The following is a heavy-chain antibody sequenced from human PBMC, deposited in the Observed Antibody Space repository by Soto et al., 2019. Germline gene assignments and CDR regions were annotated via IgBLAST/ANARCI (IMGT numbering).Heavy chain of an antibody. CDR3: AGGEDVVVVAGAFDI. CDR2: IYYSGRA. CDR1: GGSISTSRYY. D-gene: IGHD2-15*01. J-gene: IGHJ3*02. Sequence: SETLSLTCTVSGGSISTSRYYWGWIRQPPGKGLEWIGNIYYSGRAYYNPSLKSRVTISVDRSRNQVSLKLSSVTAAETAVYYCAGGEDVVVVAGAFDIWGQGTMVTVSS. V-gene: IGHV4-39*01.